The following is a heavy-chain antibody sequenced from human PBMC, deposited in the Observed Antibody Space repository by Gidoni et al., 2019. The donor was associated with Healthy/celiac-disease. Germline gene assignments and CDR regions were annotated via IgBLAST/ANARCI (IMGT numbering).Heavy chain of an antibody. Sequence: QVQLQQWGAGLLTPSATLSLTCAVYGGSFSGYYWSWIRQPPGKGLEWIGEINHSGSTNYNPSLKSRVTISVDTSKNQFSLKLSSVTAADTAVYYCARGGRYSSSNDYWGQGTLVTVSS. V-gene: IGHV4-34*01. CDR3: ARGGRYSSSNDY. CDR2: INHSGST. D-gene: IGHD6-6*01. CDR1: GGSFSGYY. J-gene: IGHJ4*02.